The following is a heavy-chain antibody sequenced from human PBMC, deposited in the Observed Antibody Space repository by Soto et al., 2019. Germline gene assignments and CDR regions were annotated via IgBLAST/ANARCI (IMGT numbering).Heavy chain of an antibody. V-gene: IGHV3-23*01. Sequence: GGSLRLSCAASGFTFSSYAMSWVRQAPGKGLEWVSAISGSGGSTYYADSVKGRFTISRDNAKNSLYLQMNSLRDEDTAVYYCASDGYCSGGSCYWGQGTLVTVSS. CDR2: ISGSGGST. CDR3: ASDGYCSGGSCY. D-gene: IGHD2-15*01. J-gene: IGHJ4*02. CDR1: GFTFSSYA.